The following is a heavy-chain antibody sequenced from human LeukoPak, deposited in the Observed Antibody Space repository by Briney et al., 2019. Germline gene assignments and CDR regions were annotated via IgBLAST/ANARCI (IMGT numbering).Heavy chain of an antibody. CDR1: GFIFSRYA. CDR2: ISYDGSNK. CDR3: ARSEMGTSLRYFDY. D-gene: IGHD2-8*01. J-gene: IGHJ4*02. Sequence: GGSLRLSCAASGFIFSRYALHWVRQAPGKGLEWVAVISYDGSNKYYADSVKGRFTISRDCSKNTLFLQINSLRAEDTAVYFCARSEMGTSLRYFDYWGQGPLVTVSS. V-gene: IGHV3-30*04.